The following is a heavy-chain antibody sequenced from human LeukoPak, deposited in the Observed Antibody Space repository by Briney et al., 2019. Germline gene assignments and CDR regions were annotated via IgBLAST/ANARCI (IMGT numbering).Heavy chain of an antibody. Sequence: SETLSLTCAVCGGSFSGYYWSWIRQPPGKGLEWIGEINHSGSTNYNPSLKSRVTISVDTSKNQFSLKLSSVTAADTAVYYCARRPYCSGGSCSFDVWGKGTTVTVSS. V-gene: IGHV4-34*01. CDR1: GGSFSGYY. J-gene: IGHJ6*04. CDR3: ARRPYCSGGSCSFDV. D-gene: IGHD2-15*01. CDR2: INHSGST.